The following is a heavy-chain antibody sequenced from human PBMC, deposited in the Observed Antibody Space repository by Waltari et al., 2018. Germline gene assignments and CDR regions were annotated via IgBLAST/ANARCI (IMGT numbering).Heavy chain of an antibody. Sequence: QVQLQESGPGLVKPSETLSLTCTVSGGSISSYYCTWIRQPAGKGLEWIGRIYISGSTNYNPSLKSRVTMSLDTSKNHFSLTLSSVTAADTAVYYCARVFWTSASSGVSFLDPWGQGTLVTVSS. CDR3: ARVFWTSASSGVSFLDP. CDR2: IYISGST. V-gene: IGHV4-4*07. J-gene: IGHJ5*02. CDR1: GGSISSYY. D-gene: IGHD3-3*01.